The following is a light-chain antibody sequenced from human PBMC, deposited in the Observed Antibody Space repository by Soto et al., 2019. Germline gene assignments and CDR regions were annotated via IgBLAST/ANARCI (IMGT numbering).Light chain of an antibody. J-gene: IGKJ1*01. V-gene: IGKV1-5*01. CDR1: HSIGNW. CDR3: QQYNSDSPRT. CDR2: DAS. Sequence: DIPMTQSPSSVSASVGDRVTITCRSSHSIGNWLAWYQQKPGKAPNLLIYDASTLENGVPSRFSGSAYGTDFTLTISSLQPYDFATHYCQQYNSDSPRTFGQGTKVDTK.